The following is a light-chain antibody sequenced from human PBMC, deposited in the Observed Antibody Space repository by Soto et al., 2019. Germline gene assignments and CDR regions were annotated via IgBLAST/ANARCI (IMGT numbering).Light chain of an antibody. CDR3: QQYGSSPYT. CDR2: GAS. Sequence: EIVLTQSPGTLSLSPGERATLSCRASQSVSSSYLAWYQQKPGQAPRLLIYGASSRATGIPDRFSGGGSGTDFALTISRLEPEDFAVYYCQQYGSSPYTVGQGSKLAIK. J-gene: IGKJ2*01. V-gene: IGKV3-20*01. CDR1: QSVSSSY.